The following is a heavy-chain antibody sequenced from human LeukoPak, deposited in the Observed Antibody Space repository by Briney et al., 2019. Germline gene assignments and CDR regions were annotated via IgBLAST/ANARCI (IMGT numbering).Heavy chain of an antibody. V-gene: IGHV4-59*01. D-gene: IGHD1-26*01. J-gene: IGHJ4*02. CDR1: AVSISRYY. Sequence: PSETLSLTCTVSAVSISRYYWSWIRQPPGKGLEWIGYIYYGGSTNYNPSLKSRVTISVHTSKNQFSLRLNSVTAADTAVYLCTRWGISGVNNWGQGTLVTVSS. CDR2: IYYGGST. CDR3: TRWGISGVNN.